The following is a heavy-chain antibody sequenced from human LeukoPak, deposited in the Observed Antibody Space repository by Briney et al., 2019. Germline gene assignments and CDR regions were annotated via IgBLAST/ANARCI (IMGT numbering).Heavy chain of an antibody. CDR3: ARRLNDGFDI. CDR1: GYSFTTYW. D-gene: IGHD3-16*01. CDR2: IYAADSDA. V-gene: IGHV5-51*01. J-gene: IGHJ3*02. Sequence: GESLKISCKGSGYSFTTYWIGWVRQMPGKGLEWMGIIYAADSDARYSPSFQGQATISADKSINTAYLQWSSLKASDTAMYYCARRLNDGFDIWGQGTMVTVSS.